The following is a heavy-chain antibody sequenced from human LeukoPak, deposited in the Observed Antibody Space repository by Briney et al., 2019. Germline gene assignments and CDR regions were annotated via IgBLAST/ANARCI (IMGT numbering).Heavy chain of an antibody. CDR2: IYTSGST. CDR3: ARVGGGPDY. Sequence: SQTLSLTCTVSGGSISSGSYFWSWIRQPARKGLEWIGRIYTSGSTNYNPSLKSRVTISVDTSKNHFSLKLTSVTAADTAVYYCARVGGGPDYWGQGTLVTVSS. J-gene: IGHJ4*02. D-gene: IGHD2-15*01. V-gene: IGHV4-61*02. CDR1: GGSISSGSYF.